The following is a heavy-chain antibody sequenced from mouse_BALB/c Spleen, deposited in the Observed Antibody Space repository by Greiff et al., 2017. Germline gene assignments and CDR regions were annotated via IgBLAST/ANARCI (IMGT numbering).Heavy chain of an antibody. V-gene: IGHV5-17*02. J-gene: IGHJ3*01. CDR3: ERYDSDGGFAY. Sequence: EVKVVESGGGLVQPGGSLKLSCAASGFTFSSYGMHWVRQAPEKGLEWVAYISSGSSTIYYADTVKGRFTISRDNPKNTLFLQMTRLRSEDAAMYYCERYDSDGGFAYWGQGTLVTVSA. CDR1: GFTFSSYG. D-gene: IGHD2-4*01. CDR2: ISSGSSTI.